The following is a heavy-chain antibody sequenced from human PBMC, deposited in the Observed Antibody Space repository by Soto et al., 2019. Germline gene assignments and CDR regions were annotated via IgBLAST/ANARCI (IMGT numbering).Heavy chain of an antibody. Sequence: ETLSLTCTVSGGSISSHYWSWIRQPPGKGLEWIGYIYYSGSTNYNPSLKSRVTISVDTSKNQFSLKLSSVTAADTAVYYCARTRAYSVFGVVIKGSYYYGMDVWGQGTTVTVSS. V-gene: IGHV4-59*11. D-gene: IGHD3-3*01. CDR2: IYYSGST. J-gene: IGHJ6*02. CDR1: GGSISSHY. CDR3: ARTRAYSVFGVVIKGSYYYGMDV.